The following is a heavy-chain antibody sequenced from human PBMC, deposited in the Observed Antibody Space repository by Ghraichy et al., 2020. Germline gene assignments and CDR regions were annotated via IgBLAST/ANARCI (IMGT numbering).Heavy chain of an antibody. Sequence: GGSLRLSCAASGFTFSSYNMNWVRQAPGKGLQWVSSISSGSSYIYYANSVKGRFTISRDNAKNLLFLQMNSLRAEDTAVYYCARVLNYYDSGSYFYWGQGTLVTVSS. CDR3: ARVLNYYDSGSYFY. D-gene: IGHD3-10*01. V-gene: IGHV3-21*01. J-gene: IGHJ4*02. CDR1: GFTFSSYN. CDR2: ISSGSSYI.